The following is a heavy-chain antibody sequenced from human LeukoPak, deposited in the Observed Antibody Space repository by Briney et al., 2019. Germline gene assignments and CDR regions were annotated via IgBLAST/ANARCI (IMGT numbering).Heavy chain of an antibody. V-gene: IGHV4-59*01. J-gene: IGHJ4*02. CDR3: VRDQGSIFDY. CDR2: IYYSGST. D-gene: IGHD2-15*01. CDR1: GGSISSYY. Sequence: PSETLSLTCTVSGGSISSYYWSWIRQPPGKGLEWIGYIYYSGSTNYNPSLKSRVTISVDTSKNQFSLKLSSVTAADTAVYYCVRDQGSIFDYRGQGTLVTVSS.